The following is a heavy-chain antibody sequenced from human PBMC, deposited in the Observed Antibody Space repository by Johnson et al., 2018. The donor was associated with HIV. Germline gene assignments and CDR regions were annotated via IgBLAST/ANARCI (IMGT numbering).Heavy chain of an antibody. CDR2: IRYDGSEK. D-gene: IGHD3-10*01. CDR1: GFTFSSYG. Sequence: QVQLLESGGGVVQPGGSLRLSCAASGFTFSSYGMHWVRQAPGKGLEWVAFIRYDGSEKNYVDSVKGRFPISRDNAKKSLYLQMNSLTTDDKALNYCAKDMVPWFGEAPWACDTFDIWGQGTVVTVSS. J-gene: IGHJ3*02. CDR3: AKDMVPWFGEAPWACDTFDI. V-gene: IGHV3-30*02.